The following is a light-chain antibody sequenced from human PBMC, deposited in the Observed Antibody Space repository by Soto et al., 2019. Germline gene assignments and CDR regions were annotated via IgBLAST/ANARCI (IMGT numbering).Light chain of an antibody. V-gene: IGKV3-15*01. CDR2: GAS. CDR3: QQYNSWPS. J-gene: IGKJ1*01. Sequence: EIVMTQSPATLSVSPGERATLSCRARQSVSSNLAWYQQKPGQAPRLLIYGASTRATGIPARFSGRGSGTEFTLTISSLQSQDFAVYYSQQYNSWPSFGHGTKVEIK. CDR1: QSVSSN.